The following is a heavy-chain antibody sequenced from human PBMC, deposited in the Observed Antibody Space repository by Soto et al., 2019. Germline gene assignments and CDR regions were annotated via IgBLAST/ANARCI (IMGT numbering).Heavy chain of an antibody. D-gene: IGHD2-15*01. Sequence: GGSLRLSCAASGFTFSSYDMNWVRQAPGKGLEWVSGVSASGSITSYADSAKGRFTISRDNAKNTVFLQMTGLRAEDTAVYFCAKGDCSGGRCCRGFDYWGQGTLVTVSS. CDR2: VSASGSIT. CDR1: GFTFSSYD. V-gene: IGHV3-23*01. CDR3: AKGDCSGGRCCRGFDY. J-gene: IGHJ4*02.